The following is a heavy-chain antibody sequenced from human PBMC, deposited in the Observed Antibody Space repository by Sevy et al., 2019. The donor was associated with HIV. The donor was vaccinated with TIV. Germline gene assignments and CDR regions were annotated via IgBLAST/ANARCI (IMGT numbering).Heavy chain of an antibody. Sequence: GGSLRLSCAASGFTFSSYSMNWVRQAPGKGLEWVSSISSSSSYIYYADSVKGRFTISRDNAKNSLYLQMNSLRAEDSAVYYCARDSARGYADYWGQGTLVTVSS. CDR1: GFTFSSYS. CDR2: ISSSSSYI. D-gene: IGHD5-12*01. CDR3: ARDSARGYADY. V-gene: IGHV3-21*01. J-gene: IGHJ4*02.